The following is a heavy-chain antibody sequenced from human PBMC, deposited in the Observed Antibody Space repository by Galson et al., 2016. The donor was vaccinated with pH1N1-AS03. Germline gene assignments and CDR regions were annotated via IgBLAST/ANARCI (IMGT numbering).Heavy chain of an antibody. CDR1: GFSFSTYS. CDR2: ISYDGTKK. V-gene: IGHV3-30*04. D-gene: IGHD6-19*01. Sequence: SLRLSCAASGFSFSTYSVHWVRQAPGRGLKWVALISYDGTKKFYADSVRGRFTISRDTSKNTVYLQMNSLRVEDTAVYYCTRASGSGWYGSYYDYWGQGTLVPVSS. J-gene: IGHJ4*02. CDR3: TRASGSGWYGSYYDY.